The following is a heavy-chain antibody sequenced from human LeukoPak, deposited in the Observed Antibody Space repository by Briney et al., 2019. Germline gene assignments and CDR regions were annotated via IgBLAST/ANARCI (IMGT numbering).Heavy chain of an antibody. CDR3: VRDDGGFDY. V-gene: IGHV4-59*01. CDR2: IYYSGNT. Sequence: SSETLSLTCTVFGGPINSYYWSWIRQPPGKGLEWIGYIYYSGNTNYNSSLKGRVTISVDTSKNQFSLKLNSVTAADTAVYYCVRDDGGFDYWGQGTLVTASS. CDR1: GGPINSYY. J-gene: IGHJ4*02.